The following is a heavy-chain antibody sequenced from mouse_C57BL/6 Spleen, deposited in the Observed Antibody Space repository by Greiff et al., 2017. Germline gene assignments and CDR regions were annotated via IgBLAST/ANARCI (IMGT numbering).Heavy chain of an antibody. J-gene: IGHJ2*01. CDR1: GYAFSSYW. V-gene: IGHV1-80*01. Sequence: VKLMESGAELVKPGASVKISCKASGYAFSSYWMNWVKQRPGKGLEWIGQIYPGDGDTNYNGKFKGKATLTADKSSSTAYMQLSSLTSEDSAVYFCARGGTTVVAPYFDYWGQGTTLTVSS. CDR3: ARGGTTVVAPYFDY. D-gene: IGHD1-1*01. CDR2: IYPGDGDT.